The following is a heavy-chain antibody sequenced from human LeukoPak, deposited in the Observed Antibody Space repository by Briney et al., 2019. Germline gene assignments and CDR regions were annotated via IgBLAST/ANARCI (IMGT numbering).Heavy chain of an antibody. CDR2: IYYSGST. CDR1: GGSISSGDYY. Sequence: SETLSLTCTVSGGSISSGDYYWSWIRQPPGKGLEWIGYIYYSGSTYYNPSLKSRVTISVDTSRNQFSLKLSSVTAADTAVYYCARLDRNWFDPWGQGTLVTVSS. J-gene: IGHJ5*02. CDR3: ARLDRNWFDP. V-gene: IGHV4-30-4*01.